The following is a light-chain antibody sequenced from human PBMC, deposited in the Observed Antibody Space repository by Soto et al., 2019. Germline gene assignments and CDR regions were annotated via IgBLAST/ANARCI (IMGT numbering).Light chain of an antibody. CDR2: KAS. CDR3: QHYNRYSEA. V-gene: IGKV1-5*03. J-gene: IGKJ1*01. Sequence: DIQMTQSPSTLSGSVGDRVTITCRASQTISSWLAWYQQKPGTAPKLLIYKASTLKRGVPSRFSGSGSGTEFTLTISSLQPDDFATYYCQHYNRYSEAFGQGTKVDI. CDR1: QTISSW.